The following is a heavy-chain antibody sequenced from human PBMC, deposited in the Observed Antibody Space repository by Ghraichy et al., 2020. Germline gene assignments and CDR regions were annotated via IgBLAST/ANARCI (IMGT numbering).Heavy chain of an antibody. CDR1: GFTFSSYS. D-gene: IGHD6-13*01. V-gene: IGHV3-21*01. J-gene: IGHJ4*02. Sequence: GESLNISCAASGFTFSSYSMNWVRQAPGKGLEWVLSISSSSTYIFNADSVKGRFTISRDNAKNSLYLQMNSLRAEDTAVYYCARDILPSNSWEFDYWGQGTLVTVSS. CDR2: ISSSSTYI. CDR3: ARDILPSNSWEFDY.